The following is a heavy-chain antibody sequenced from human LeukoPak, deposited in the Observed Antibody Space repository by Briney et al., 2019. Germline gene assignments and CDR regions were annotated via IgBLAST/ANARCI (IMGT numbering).Heavy chain of an antibody. D-gene: IGHD3-9*01. CDR2: INEAGSLT. CDR1: GFTFSSYW. CDR3: AKDKLGVLRYFAGMDV. Sequence: GGSLRLSCAASGFTFSSYWMSWVRQAPGKGLECVAHINEAGSLTYYVDSVKGRFTISGDNAKNSLYLQMNSLRAEDTAVYYCAKDKLGVLRYFAGMDVWGQGTTVSVCS. J-gene: IGHJ6*02. V-gene: IGHV3-7*05.